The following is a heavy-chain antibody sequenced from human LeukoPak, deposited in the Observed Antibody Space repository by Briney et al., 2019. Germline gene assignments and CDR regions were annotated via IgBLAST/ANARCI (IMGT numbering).Heavy chain of an antibody. V-gene: IGHV4-34*01. CDR3: ARRVVSGWYLDAFDI. D-gene: IGHD6-19*01. CDR2: INHSGST. J-gene: IGHJ3*02. Sequence: SETLSLTCAVYGGSFSGYYWSWIRQPPGKGLEWIGEINHSGSTNYNPSLKSRVTISVDTSKNQFSLKLSSVTAADTAVYYCARRVVSGWYLDAFDIWGQGTMVTVSS. CDR1: GGSFSGYY.